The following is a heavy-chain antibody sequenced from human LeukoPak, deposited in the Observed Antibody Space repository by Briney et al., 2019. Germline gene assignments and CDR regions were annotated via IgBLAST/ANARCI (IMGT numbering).Heavy chain of an antibody. CDR2: FNTNTGNP. Sequence: GASVKVSCKASGYTFTSYAMNWVRQAPGHGLECMGWFNTNTGNPTSSQGFTGRFVFSLDTSVSTAYLQISSLKAEDTAVYYCASEGEMATTNDAFDIWGQGTMVTVSS. CDR1: GYTFTSYA. J-gene: IGHJ3*02. CDR3: ASEGEMATTNDAFDI. D-gene: IGHD5-24*01. V-gene: IGHV7-4-1*02.